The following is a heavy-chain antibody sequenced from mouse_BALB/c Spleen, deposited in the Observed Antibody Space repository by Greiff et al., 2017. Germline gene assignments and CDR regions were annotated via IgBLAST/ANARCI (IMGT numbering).Heavy chain of an antibody. Sequence: VQLQQSGAELVMPGASVKMSCKASGYTFTDYWMHWVKQRPGQGLEWIGAIDTSDSYTSYNQKFKGKATLTVDESSSTAYMQLISLTSEDSAVYYSARGMIPTGAMDYWGEGTTVTVSS. D-gene: IGHD2-4*01. CDR3: ARGMIPTGAMDY. V-gene: IGHV1-69*01. CDR2: IDTSDSYT. J-gene: IGHJ4*01. CDR1: GYTFTDYW.